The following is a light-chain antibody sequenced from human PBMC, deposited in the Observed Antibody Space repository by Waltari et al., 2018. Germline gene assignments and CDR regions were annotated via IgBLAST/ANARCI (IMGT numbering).Light chain of an antibody. Sequence: EIVLTQSPGTLSLSPGERATLSCRASQSFGKYLAWYRQRPGQAPRLLIYETYRRATGTPDRFTGSGSGTDFSLTISRLEPEDFAVYYCQKYESLPATFGQGTTVEIK. V-gene: IGKV3-20*01. J-gene: IGKJ1*01. CDR1: QSFGKY. CDR2: ETY. CDR3: QKYESLPAT.